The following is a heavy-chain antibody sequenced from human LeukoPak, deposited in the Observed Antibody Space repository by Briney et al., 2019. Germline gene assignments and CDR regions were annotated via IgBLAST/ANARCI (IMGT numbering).Heavy chain of an antibody. J-gene: IGHJ5*02. CDR3: ARAPHRGNWFDP. Sequence: SETLSLTCTVSGGSISSSSYYWGWIRQPPGKGLEWIGSIYYSGSTYYNPSLKSRVTISVDTSKNQFSLKLSSVTAADTAVYYCARAPHRGNWFDPWGQGTLVTVSS. CDR1: GGSISSSSYY. CDR2: IYYSGST. V-gene: IGHV4-39*01.